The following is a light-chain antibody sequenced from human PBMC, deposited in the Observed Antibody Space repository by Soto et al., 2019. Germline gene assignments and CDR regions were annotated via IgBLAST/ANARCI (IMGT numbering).Light chain of an antibody. CDR3: YSYAGRNIWV. CDR2: GVT. Sequence: SLLAQLPSAHGSRGQLVTISCTGSGSDIGAYKFVSWYQQHPGKAPKLMIFGVTERPSGVPDRFSGSKSGNTASLTVSGLQADDEAIYYCYSYAGRNIWVFGGGTKVTVL. V-gene: IGLV2-8*01. J-gene: IGLJ3*02. CDR1: GSDIGAYKF.